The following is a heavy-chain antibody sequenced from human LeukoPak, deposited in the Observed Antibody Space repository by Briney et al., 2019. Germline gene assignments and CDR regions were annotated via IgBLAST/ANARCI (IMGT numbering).Heavy chain of an antibody. CDR2: IKEDGSEK. CDR1: GFTFSSHW. J-gene: IGHJ4*02. Sequence: GGSLILSCAASGFTFSSHWMNWVRQAPGKGLEWVANIKEDGSEKYYVDSVKGRFTISRDNAKNSLCLQMNSLRAEDTAIYYCVRSGGYWGQGTLVTVSS. D-gene: IGHD1-26*01. V-gene: IGHV3-7*05. CDR3: VRSGGY.